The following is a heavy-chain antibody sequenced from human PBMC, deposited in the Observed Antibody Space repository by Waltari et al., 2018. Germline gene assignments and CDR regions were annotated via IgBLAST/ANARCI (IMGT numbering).Heavy chain of an antibody. CDR2: ISYDGSNK. D-gene: IGHD4-17*01. J-gene: IGHJ4*02. V-gene: IGHV3-30-3*01. CDR3: ARAPTVTTWTDY. Sequence: QVQLVESGGGVVQPGRSLSLSCAASGFTFSSYALHWVRQAPGKGLEWVAVISYDGSNKYYADSVKGRFTISRDNSKNTLYLQMNSLRAEDTAVYYCARAPTVTTWTDYWGQGTLVTVSS. CDR1: GFTFSSYA.